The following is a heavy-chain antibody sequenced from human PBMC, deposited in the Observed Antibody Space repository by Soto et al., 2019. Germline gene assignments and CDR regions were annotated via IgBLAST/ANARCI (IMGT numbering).Heavy chain of an antibody. CDR2: IYYSGST. Sequence: SETLSLTCTVSGGSISSYYWSWIRQPPGKGLEWIGYIYYSGSTNYNPSLKSRVTISVDTSKNQFSLKLSSVTAADTAVYYCARLFDGDYHFDYWGQGTLVTVSS. D-gene: IGHD4-17*01. CDR1: GGSISSYY. CDR3: ARLFDGDYHFDY. J-gene: IGHJ4*02. V-gene: IGHV4-59*08.